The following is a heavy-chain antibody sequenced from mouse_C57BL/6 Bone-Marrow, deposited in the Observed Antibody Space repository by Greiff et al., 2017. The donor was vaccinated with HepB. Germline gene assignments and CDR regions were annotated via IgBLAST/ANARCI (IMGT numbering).Heavy chain of an antibody. CDR3: THYYYGSSYGGYFDV. V-gene: IGHV14-4*01. CDR1: GFNIKDDY. J-gene: IGHJ1*03. CDR2: IDPENGDT. D-gene: IGHD1-1*01. Sequence: VQLKESGAELVRPGASVKLSCTASGFNIKDDYMHWVKQRPEQGLEWIGWIDPENGDTEYASKFQGKATITADTSSNTAYLQLSSLTSEDTAVYYCTHYYYGSSYGGYFDVWGTGTTVTSPQ.